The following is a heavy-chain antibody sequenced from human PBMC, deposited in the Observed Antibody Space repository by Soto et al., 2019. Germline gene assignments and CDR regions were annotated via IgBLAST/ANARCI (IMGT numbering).Heavy chain of an antibody. CDR3: ARAYYDTSGYSLDP. CDR2: IYYSGTT. J-gene: IGHJ5*02. V-gene: IGHV4-28*01. CDR1: GYSISSSNW. Sequence: SETLSLTCAVSGYSISSSNWWGWIRQPPGKGLEWIGYIYYSGTTYYNPSLKSRVIISDDTSKNQFPLRLSSVTAADTAVYYCARAYYDTSGYSLDPWGQGILVTVSS. D-gene: IGHD3-22*01.